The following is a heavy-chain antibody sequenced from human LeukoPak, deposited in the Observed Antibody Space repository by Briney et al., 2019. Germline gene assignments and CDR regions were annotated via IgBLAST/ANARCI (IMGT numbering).Heavy chain of an antibody. D-gene: IGHD2-21*02. CDR2: IIPIFGIA. J-gene: IGHJ5*02. V-gene: IGHV1-69*04. CDR3: ARVGGQAYCGGDCYYNWFDP. Sequence: SVKVSCKASGGTFSSYAISWVRQAPGQGLERMGRIIPIFGIANYAQKFQGRVTITADKSTSTAYMELSSLRSEDTAVYYCARVGGQAYCGGDCYYNWFDPWGQGTLVTVSS. CDR1: GGTFSSYA.